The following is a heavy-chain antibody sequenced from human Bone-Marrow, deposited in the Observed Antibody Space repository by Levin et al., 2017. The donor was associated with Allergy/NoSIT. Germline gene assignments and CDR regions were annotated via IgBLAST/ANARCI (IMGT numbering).Heavy chain of an antibody. V-gene: IGHV1-24*01. CDR1: GYTLTELS. CDR3: ATRAFVRGVTFDD. D-gene: IGHD3-10*01. J-gene: IGHJ4*02. CDR2: FDREDGKT. Sequence: ASVKVSCKVSGYTLTELSIHWVRQAPGKGLEWMGGFDREDGKTNYAQKFQGRLTMTEDASTGTASMQLSSMRSDDTAVYYCATRAFVRGVTFDDWGQGSLVTVSS.